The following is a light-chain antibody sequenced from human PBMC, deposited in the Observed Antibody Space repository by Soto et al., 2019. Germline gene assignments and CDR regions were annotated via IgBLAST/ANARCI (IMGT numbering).Light chain of an antibody. Sequence: EIVMTQSPATLSASPGERATLSCRASQTVRDNLAWYQQKPGQAPRLLIYGASIRATGIPARFSGSGSGTEFTLTIDTLQSEDFAVYYCQQYNIWPLTFGGGTKVEIK. CDR2: GAS. V-gene: IGKV3D-15*03. CDR1: QTVRDN. CDR3: QQYNIWPLT. J-gene: IGKJ4*01.